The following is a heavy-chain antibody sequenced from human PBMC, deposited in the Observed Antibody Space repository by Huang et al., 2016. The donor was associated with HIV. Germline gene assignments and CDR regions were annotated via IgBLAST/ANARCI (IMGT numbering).Heavy chain of an antibody. V-gene: IGHV3-30*18. CDR2: ISYDAKTK. D-gene: IGHD6-13*01. J-gene: IGHJ4*02. Sequence: QVQLVESGGGVVQPGRSLRISCAAFGFTFGSYGMHWVRQAPGKGLVVVAVISYDAKTKYYAASVKGRFSISRDNSKTTVYLQLNSLRLEDTAVYYCAKGGSAAAVLDFWGQGTLVTVSS. CDR1: GFTFGSYG. CDR3: AKGGSAAAVLDF.